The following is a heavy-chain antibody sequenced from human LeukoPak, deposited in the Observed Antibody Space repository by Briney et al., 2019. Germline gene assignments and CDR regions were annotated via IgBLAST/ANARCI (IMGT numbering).Heavy chain of an antibody. V-gene: IGHV1-2*02. CDR2: INPNSGGT. J-gene: IGHJ3*02. Sequence: PGASVKVSCKASGYTFTGYYMHWVRQAPGQGLEWMGWINPNSGGTNYAQKFQGRVTMTRDTSISTAYMELSRLRSDDTAVYYCARSEEVTYYYDSSGYYAFDIWGQGTMVTVSS. D-gene: IGHD3-22*01. CDR1: GYTFTGYY. CDR3: ARSEEVTYYYDSSGYYAFDI.